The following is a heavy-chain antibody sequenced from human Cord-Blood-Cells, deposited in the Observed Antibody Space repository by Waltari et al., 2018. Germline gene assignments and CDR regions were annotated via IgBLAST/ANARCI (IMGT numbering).Heavy chain of an antibody. Sequence: EVQLVESGGGLVQPGGSLRLSCAASGFTFSSYAMSWVRQAPGKGLEWVAAISGSGGSTYYACSVKGRFTISRDNSKNTLYLQMNSLRAEDTAVYYCAKDPDYDILTGYYWFDPWGQGTLVTVSS. D-gene: IGHD3-9*01. CDR3: AKDPDYDILTGYYWFDP. V-gene: IGHV3-23*04. J-gene: IGHJ5*02. CDR2: ISGSGGST. CDR1: GFTFSSYA.